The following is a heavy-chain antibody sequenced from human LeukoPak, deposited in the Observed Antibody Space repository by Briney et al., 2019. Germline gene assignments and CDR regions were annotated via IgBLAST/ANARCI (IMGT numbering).Heavy chain of an antibody. J-gene: IGHJ6*02. V-gene: IGHV4-59*08. CDR1: GGSISSYY. CDR2: IYYSGST. CDR3: ARQLLYCGGDCYSTYYYYGMDV. D-gene: IGHD2-21*02. Sequence: SETLSLTCTVSGGSISSYYWSWIRQPPGKGLEWIGYIYYSGSTNYNPSLKSRVTISVDTSKNQFSLKLSSVTAADTAVYYCARQLLYCGGDCYSTYYYYGMDVWGQGTTVTVSS.